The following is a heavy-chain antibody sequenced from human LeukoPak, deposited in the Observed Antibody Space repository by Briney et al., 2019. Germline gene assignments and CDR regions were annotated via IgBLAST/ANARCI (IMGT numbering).Heavy chain of an antibody. CDR1: GGSISCYY. J-gene: IGHJ4*02. CDR2: IYYSGST. Sequence: TSETLSLTCTVSGGSISCYYWSWIRQPPGKGLEWIGYIYYSGSTNYNPSLKSRVTTSVDTSKNQFSLKLSSVTAADTAVYYCARETSYYYDSSGYYGFDYWGQGTLVTVSS. V-gene: IGHV4-59*01. D-gene: IGHD3-22*01. CDR3: ARETSYYYDSSGYYGFDY.